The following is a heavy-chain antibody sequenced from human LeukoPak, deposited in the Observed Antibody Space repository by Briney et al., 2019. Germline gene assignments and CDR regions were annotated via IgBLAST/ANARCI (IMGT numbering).Heavy chain of an antibody. Sequence: ASVKVSCKASGYTFTTYDINWVRQATGQGLEWMGWMNPNSGNTGYAQKFQGRVTMTRNTSISTAYMELSSLRSEDTAVYYCARVPNYYGSGSYYNFDYWGQGTLVTVSS. CDR2: MNPNSGNT. CDR1: GYTFTTYD. V-gene: IGHV1-8*01. J-gene: IGHJ4*02. D-gene: IGHD3-10*01. CDR3: ARVPNYYGSGSYYNFDY.